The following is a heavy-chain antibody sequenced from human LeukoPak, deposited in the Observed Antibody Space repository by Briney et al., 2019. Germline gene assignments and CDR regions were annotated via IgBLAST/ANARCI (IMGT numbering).Heavy chain of an antibody. Sequence: SVKVSCKASGGTFSSYAISWVRQAPGQGLKWMGGIIPIFGTANYAQKFQGRVTITTDESTSTAYMELSSLRCEDTAVYYCAQTWELWFDPWGQGTLVTVSA. V-gene: IGHV1-69*05. CDR2: IIPIFGTA. D-gene: IGHD1-26*01. CDR3: AQTWELWFDP. CDR1: GGTFSSYA. J-gene: IGHJ5*02.